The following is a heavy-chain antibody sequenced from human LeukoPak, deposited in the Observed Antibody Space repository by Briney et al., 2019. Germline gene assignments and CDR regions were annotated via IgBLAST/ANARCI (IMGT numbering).Heavy chain of an antibody. V-gene: IGHV1-18*01. D-gene: IGHD3-9*01. J-gene: IGHJ6*04. CDR3: ARAPYDILTGSPSAMDV. Sequence: ASVKVSCKASGYTFTSYGISWVRQAPGQGLEWMGWISAHNGNTNYAQKLQGRVTMTTDTSTSTAYMELRSLRSDDTAVYYCARAPYDILTGSPSAMDVWGKGTTVTISS. CDR2: ISAHNGNT. CDR1: GYTFTSYG.